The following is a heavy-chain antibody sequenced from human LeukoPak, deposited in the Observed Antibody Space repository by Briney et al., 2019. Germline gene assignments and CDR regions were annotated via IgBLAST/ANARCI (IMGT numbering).Heavy chain of an antibody. D-gene: IGHD3-22*01. CDR3: ARDRYYYSSGYYGP. Sequence: KAGGSLRLSCAASGFTFSDYYMSWIRQAPGKGLEWVSYISSSGSTIYYADSVKGRFTISRDNAKNSLYLQMNSLRAEDTAVYYCARDRYYYSSGYYGPWGQGTLVTVSS. CDR2: ISSSGSTI. J-gene: IGHJ5*02. CDR1: GFTFSDYY. V-gene: IGHV3-11*01.